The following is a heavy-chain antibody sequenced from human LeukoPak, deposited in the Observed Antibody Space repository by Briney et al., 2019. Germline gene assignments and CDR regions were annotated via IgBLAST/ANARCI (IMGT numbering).Heavy chain of an antibody. CDR1: GFTFSSYA. CDR3: AKDPDSSGLGAFDI. CDR2: ISYDGSNK. V-gene: IGHV3-30*18. Sequence: GGSLRLSCAASGFTFSSYAMHWVRQAPGKGLEWVAVISYDGSNKYYADSVKGRFTISRDNSKNTLYLQMNSLRAEDTAVYYCAKDPDSSGLGAFDIWGQGTMVTVSS. J-gene: IGHJ3*02. D-gene: IGHD3-22*01.